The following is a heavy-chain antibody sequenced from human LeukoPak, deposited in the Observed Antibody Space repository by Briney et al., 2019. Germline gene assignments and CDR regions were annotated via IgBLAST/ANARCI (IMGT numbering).Heavy chain of an antibody. J-gene: IGHJ4*02. D-gene: IGHD3-16*01. Sequence: GGSLRLSCEASGFTFSSAWMSWVRQAPGKGLEWVGRIKSKADGGATDSVAPVKGRFIISRDDSKNTLYLQMNSLKTEDTAMYYCSTVRGRGQGTLVTASS. CDR1: GFTFSSAW. V-gene: IGHV3-15*01. CDR2: IKSKADGGAT. CDR3: STVRG.